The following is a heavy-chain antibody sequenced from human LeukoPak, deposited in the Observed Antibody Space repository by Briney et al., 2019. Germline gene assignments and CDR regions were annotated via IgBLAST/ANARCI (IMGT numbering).Heavy chain of an antibody. CDR3: AKKTTYYYGSGSYPNYFDY. Sequence: GGSLRLSCAASGFTFSSYAMSWVPQAPGKGLEWVSAISGSGGSTYYADSVKGRFTISRDNSKNTLYLQMNSLRAEDTAVYYCAKKTTYYYGSGSYPNYFDYWGQGTLVTVSS. J-gene: IGHJ4*02. CDR1: GFTFSSYA. CDR2: ISGSGGST. D-gene: IGHD3-10*01. V-gene: IGHV3-23*01.